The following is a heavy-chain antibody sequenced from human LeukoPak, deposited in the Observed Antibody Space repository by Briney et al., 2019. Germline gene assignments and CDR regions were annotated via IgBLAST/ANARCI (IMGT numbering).Heavy chain of an antibody. CDR1: GGSITSYF. CDR2: FYYSGST. CDR3: ARRGGSITSPFDY. Sequence: PSETLSLTCIVSGGSITSYFWSWIRQPPGKGLEGIGYFYYSGSTNYNPSLKSRVTISVDTSKNQFSLKLTSVTAADTAVYYCARRGGSITSPFDYWGQGTLVTVSS. V-gene: IGHV4-59*08. J-gene: IGHJ4*02. D-gene: IGHD3-16*01.